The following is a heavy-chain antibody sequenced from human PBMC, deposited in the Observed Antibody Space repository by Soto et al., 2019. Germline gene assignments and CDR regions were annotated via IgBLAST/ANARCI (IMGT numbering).Heavy chain of an antibody. Sequence: VQLVESGGGLVQPGGSLRLSCVASGFTFNDYWMTGVRQAPGKGLEWVANIKKDGSEKYYLDFLKDRMTVSRDNTKNSLYLQMSSLRAEDTAVYYCARDIGPNTFDCWGQGTLVTVAS. CDR2: IKKDGSEK. D-gene: IGHD2-15*01. CDR1: GFTFNDYW. V-gene: IGHV3-7*03. CDR3: ARDIGPNTFDC. J-gene: IGHJ4*02.